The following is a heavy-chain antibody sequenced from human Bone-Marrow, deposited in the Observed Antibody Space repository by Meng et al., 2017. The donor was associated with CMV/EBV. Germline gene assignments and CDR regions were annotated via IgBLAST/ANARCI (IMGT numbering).Heavy chain of an antibody. CDR2: ISGSGGST. D-gene: IGHD3-3*01. CDR3: ARGGWGTYDFWSGYPIRDYGMDV. CDR1: GSTFSSYA. V-gene: IGHV3-23*01. Sequence: GESLKISCAASGSTFSSYAMSWVRQAPGKGLEWVSAISGSGGSTYYADSVKGRFTISRDNSKDTLYLQMNSLRAEDTAVYYCARGGWGTYDFWSGYPIRDYGMDVWGQGTTVTGSS. J-gene: IGHJ6*01.